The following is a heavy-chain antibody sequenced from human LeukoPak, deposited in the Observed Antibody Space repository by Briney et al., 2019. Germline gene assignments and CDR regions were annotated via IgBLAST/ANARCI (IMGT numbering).Heavy chain of an antibody. J-gene: IGHJ4*02. CDR3: ARAHYYGSGSQDGFDY. D-gene: IGHD3-10*01. V-gene: IGHV3-21*01. CDR2: ISSSSSYI. CDR1: GFTFSSYS. Sequence: GGSLRLSCAASGFTFSSYSMNWVRQAPGKGLEWVSSISSSSSYIYYADSVKGRFTISRDNAKNPLYLQMNSLRAEDTAVYYCARAHYYGSGSQDGFDYWGQGTLVTVSS.